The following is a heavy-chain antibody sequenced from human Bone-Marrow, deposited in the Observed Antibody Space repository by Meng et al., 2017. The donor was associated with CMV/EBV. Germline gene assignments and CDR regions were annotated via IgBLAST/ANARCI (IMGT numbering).Heavy chain of an antibody. V-gene: IGHV5-51*01. Sequence: FTSYGIGWVRHVRRQGLEWMGIIYPGDSDTRYSPSFRGPVTISANKSISTAYLQWSSLKASDTAMYYCARRRSSTTRTPEGHFDYWGQGTLVTVSS. CDR3: ARRRSSTTRTPEGHFDY. D-gene: IGHD2-2*01. J-gene: IGHJ4*02. CDR2: IYPGDSDT. CDR1: FTSYG.